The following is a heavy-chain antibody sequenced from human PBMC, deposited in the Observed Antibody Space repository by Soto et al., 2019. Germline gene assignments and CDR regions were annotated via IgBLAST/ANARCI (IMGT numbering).Heavy chain of an antibody. CDR2: ISGSGGST. Sequence: LRLSCAASGFTFSSYAMSWVRQAPGKGLEWVSAISGSGGSTYYADSVKGRFTISRDNSKNTLYLQMNSLRAEDTAVYYCARQRAAAGVNNWFDPWGQGTLVTVSS. CDR1: GFTFSSYA. V-gene: IGHV3-23*01. CDR3: ARQRAAAGVNNWFDP. J-gene: IGHJ5*02. D-gene: IGHD6-13*01.